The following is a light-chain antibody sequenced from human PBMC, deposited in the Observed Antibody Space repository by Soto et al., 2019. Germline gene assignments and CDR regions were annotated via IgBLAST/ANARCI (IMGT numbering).Light chain of an antibody. CDR3: QQYNNWPQT. CDR1: QSISSN. CDR2: GAS. Sequence: EIVMTQSPATLSVSPGERATLSCRGSQSISSNLAWYQQKPGQAPRLLIYGASTRATGIPARFSGSGSGTEFTLTISSLQSEDFAVYYCQQYNNWPQTFGLGTKVEIK. J-gene: IGKJ1*01. V-gene: IGKV3-15*01.